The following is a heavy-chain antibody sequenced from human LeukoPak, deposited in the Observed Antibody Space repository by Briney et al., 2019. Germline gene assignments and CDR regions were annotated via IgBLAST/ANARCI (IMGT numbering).Heavy chain of an antibody. D-gene: IGHD3-22*01. CDR2: IYHSGST. CDR1: DASIRSINHY. V-gene: IGHV4-39*01. Sequence: PSETLSLTCTVSDASIRSINHYWGWIRQPPGRGLGWIGSIYHSGSTYYNTSLKRRVSISVDTSKNQFSLKLSSVSAADPAAYFCARHARYDSSGHHSPYYFEHWGQGTLVTVSS. J-gene: IGHJ4*02. CDR3: ARHARYDSSGHHSPYYFEH.